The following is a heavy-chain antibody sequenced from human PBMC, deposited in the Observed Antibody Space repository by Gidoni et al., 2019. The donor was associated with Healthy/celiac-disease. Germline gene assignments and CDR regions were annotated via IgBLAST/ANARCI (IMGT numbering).Heavy chain of an antibody. D-gene: IGHD3-3*01. J-gene: IGHJ5*02. V-gene: IGHV4-30-4*01. CDR2: IYYSGST. CDR3: ARGAYYDFWSGYYTYNWFDP. Sequence: QVQLQESGPGLVKPSQTLSLTCTFSGGSISSVYYYWSWIRQPPGKGLEWIGYIYYSGSTYYNPSLKSRVTISVDTSKNQFSLKLSSVTAADTAVYYCARGAYYDFWSGYYTYNWFDPWGQGTLVTVSS. CDR1: GGSISSVYYY.